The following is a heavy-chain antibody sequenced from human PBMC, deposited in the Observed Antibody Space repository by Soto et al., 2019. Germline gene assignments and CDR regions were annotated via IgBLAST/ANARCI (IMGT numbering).Heavy chain of an antibody. V-gene: IGHV3-11*05. D-gene: IGHD6-13*01. Sequence: GGSLRLSCAASRFTISDYYMTWIRQAPGKGLEWVSYISSSTSHTNYADSVKGRFTISRDNAKNSLFLQMNSLRAEDTAVYYCARGRGAAADYFDFWGQGTLVTVSS. CDR3: ARGRGAAADYFDF. J-gene: IGHJ4*02. CDR1: RFTISDYY. CDR2: ISSSTSHT.